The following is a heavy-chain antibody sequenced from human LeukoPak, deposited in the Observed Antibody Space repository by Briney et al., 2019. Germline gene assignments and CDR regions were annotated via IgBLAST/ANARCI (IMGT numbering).Heavy chain of an antibody. CDR2: TSYSEGT. D-gene: IGHD1-26*01. Sequence: SETLSLTCTVSGGSVSRGGYYWNCIRQHPGKGLEGIGFTSYSEGTYYHPSLMSRITISVDRSQNQFSLKMRDVTAADTAVYFCATADWESFYFDSWGQGALVAVSS. V-gene: IGHV4-31*03. J-gene: IGHJ4*02. CDR1: GGSVSRGGYY. CDR3: ATADWESFYFDS.